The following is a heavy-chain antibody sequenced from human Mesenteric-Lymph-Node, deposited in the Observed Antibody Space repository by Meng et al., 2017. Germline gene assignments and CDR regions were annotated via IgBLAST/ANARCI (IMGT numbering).Heavy chain of an antibody. CDR3: ARGFLSFVRVFDY. J-gene: IGHJ4*02. CDR2: INHSGST. V-gene: IGHV4-34*01. D-gene: IGHD2/OR15-2a*01. CDR1: GGSFSGYY. Sequence: QWGAGLFKPSETLYLTCAVYGGSFSGYYWSWIRQPPGKGLEWIGEINHSGSTNYNPSLKSRVTISVDTSKNQFSLKLSSVTAADTAVYYCARGFLSFVRVFDYWGQGTLVTVSS.